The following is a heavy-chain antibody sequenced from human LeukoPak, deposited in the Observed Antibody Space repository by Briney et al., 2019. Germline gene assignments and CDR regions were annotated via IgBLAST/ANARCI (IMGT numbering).Heavy chain of an antibody. Sequence: SGGSLRLSCAVSGFTFSNAWMSWVRQAPGKGLEWVGRIKSKIDGGTTDYAAPVRGRFTISRDESKNTLYLQMSRLKTEDTAVYYCTTVKFGELSSYFDYWGQGTLVTVSS. CDR2: IKSKIDGGTT. CDR3: TTVKFGELSSYFDY. CDR1: GFTFSNAW. D-gene: IGHD3-10*01. J-gene: IGHJ4*02. V-gene: IGHV3-15*01.